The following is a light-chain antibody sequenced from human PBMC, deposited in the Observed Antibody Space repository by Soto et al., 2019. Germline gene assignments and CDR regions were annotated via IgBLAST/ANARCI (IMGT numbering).Light chain of an antibody. Sequence: QSALTQPASVCGSPGQSITVSCTGTSSDIGGHKYVSWYQQHPGKVPKLIIYEVSNRTSGVSNRFSGSKSGNTASLTVSGLQAEDEADYYCSSYTTTSTVVFGGGTQLTVL. CDR1: SSDIGGHKY. CDR2: EVS. CDR3: SSYTTTSTVV. V-gene: IGLV2-14*01. J-gene: IGLJ2*01.